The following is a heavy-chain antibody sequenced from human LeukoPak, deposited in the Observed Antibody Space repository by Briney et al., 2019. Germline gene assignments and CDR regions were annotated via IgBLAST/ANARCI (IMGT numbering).Heavy chain of an antibody. CDR2: ISYDGSNK. J-gene: IGHJ4*02. D-gene: IGHD3-10*01. Sequence: AGGSLRLSCAASGFTFSSYAMHWVRQAPGKGLEWVAVISYDGSNKYYADSVKGRFTISRDNSKNTLYLQMNSLRAEDTAVYYCARDWGITMVRGVIRFWGQGTLVTVSS. V-gene: IGHV3-30-3*01. CDR3: ARDWGITMVRGVIRF. CDR1: GFTFSSYA.